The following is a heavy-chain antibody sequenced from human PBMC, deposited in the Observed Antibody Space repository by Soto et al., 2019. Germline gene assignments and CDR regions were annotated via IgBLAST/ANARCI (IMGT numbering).Heavy chain of an antibody. CDR2: VNPGGGNT. J-gene: IGHJ6*02. CDR1: RDTFSNYN. Sequence: QVHLVSSGAEVKKPGASVKVSCKASRDTFSNYNVHWVRQAPGQGLEWMGIVNPGGGNTSYAQKFQGRVIMSRDTSTNTFFMELSSLRSDDTAVYYCARDKWAYGMDVWGQGTTVTVSS. CDR3: ARDKWAYGMDV. V-gene: IGHV1-46*01. D-gene: IGHD2-8*01.